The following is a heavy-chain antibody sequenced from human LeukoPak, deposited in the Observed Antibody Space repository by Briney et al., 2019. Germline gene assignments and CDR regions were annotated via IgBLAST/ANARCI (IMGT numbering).Heavy chain of an antibody. Sequence: GGSLRLSCAASGFTFSSYAMHWVRQAPGKGLEYVSAISSNGGSTYYANSVKGRFTISRDNSKNTLYLQMGSLRAEDMAVYYCASSALAAAGSFDYWGQGTLVTVSS. D-gene: IGHD6-13*01. V-gene: IGHV3-64*01. CDR1: GFTFSSYA. CDR2: ISSNGGST. CDR3: ASSALAAAGSFDY. J-gene: IGHJ4*02.